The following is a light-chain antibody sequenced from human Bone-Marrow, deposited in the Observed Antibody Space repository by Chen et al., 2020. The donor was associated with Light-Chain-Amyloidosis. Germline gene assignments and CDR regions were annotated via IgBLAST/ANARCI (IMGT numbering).Light chain of an antibody. Sequence: EIVMTQSPATLSVPPGEGATLSCRASQSVSSNLAWYQQKPGQAPRLLIYDASRRATGIPARFSGSGSGTEFILTISSLQSEDFAVYYCQQYNIWPWYTFGQGTKLEIK. CDR3: QQYNIWPWYT. V-gene: IGKV3-15*01. CDR1: QSVSSN. J-gene: IGKJ2*01. CDR2: DAS.